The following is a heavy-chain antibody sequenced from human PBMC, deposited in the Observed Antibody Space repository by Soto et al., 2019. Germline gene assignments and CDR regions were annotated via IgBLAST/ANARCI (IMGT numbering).Heavy chain of an antibody. Sequence: EVQLLESGGGLVQPGGSLTLSCATSGFTFSSYAMVWVRQAAEKGLEWVASISNNGDTAYYADSVKGRFTISRGNSENALYRRRDGLRAADTALYFCARSRVFIGAIVTILDYWGHGAQLTVSS. J-gene: IGHJ4*01. V-gene: IGHV3-23*01. CDR3: ARSRVFIGAIVTILDY. CDR1: GFTFSSYA. D-gene: IGHD2-21*01. CDR2: ISNNGDTA.